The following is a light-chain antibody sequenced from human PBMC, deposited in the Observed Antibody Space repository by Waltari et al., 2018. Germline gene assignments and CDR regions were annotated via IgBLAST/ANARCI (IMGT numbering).Light chain of an antibody. V-gene: IGKV3-11*01. CDR1: QSVSSY. Sequence: EIVLTQSPATLSLSPGERATLSCRASQSVSSYLAWYQQKPGQAPRLLIYDASNRATGIPARFSGSGSGTDFTLTISSLETEDFAVYYCQQRSNWPPGGVFTFGPGTKVDIK. CDR2: DAS. J-gene: IGKJ3*01. CDR3: QQRSNWPPGGVFT.